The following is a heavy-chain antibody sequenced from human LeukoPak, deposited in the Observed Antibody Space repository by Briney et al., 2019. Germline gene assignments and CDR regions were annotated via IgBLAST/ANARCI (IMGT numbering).Heavy chain of an antibody. CDR3: ASLDSGSYFGRGAFDI. V-gene: IGHV4-59*10. Sequence: SETLSLTCAVYGGSFSSYYWSWIRQPAGKGLEWIGRIYTSGSTNYNPSLKSRVTMSVDTSKNQFSLKLSSVTAADTAVYYCASLDSGSYFGRGAFDIWGQGTMVTVSS. CDR1: GGSFSSYY. D-gene: IGHD1-26*01. CDR2: IYTSGST. J-gene: IGHJ3*02.